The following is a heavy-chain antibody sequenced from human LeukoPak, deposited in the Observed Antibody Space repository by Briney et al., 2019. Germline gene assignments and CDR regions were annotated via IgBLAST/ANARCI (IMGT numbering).Heavy chain of an antibody. Sequence: SETLSLTCTVSGGSISSSSYYWGWIRQPPGKGLEWIGSIYYSGSTYYNPSLKSRVTISVDTSKNQFSLKLSSVTAADTAVYYCARGTVVTVHFDYWGQGTLVTVSS. V-gene: IGHV4-39*07. D-gene: IGHD4-23*01. CDR3: ARGTVVTVHFDY. CDR1: GGSISSSSYY. J-gene: IGHJ4*02. CDR2: IYYSGST.